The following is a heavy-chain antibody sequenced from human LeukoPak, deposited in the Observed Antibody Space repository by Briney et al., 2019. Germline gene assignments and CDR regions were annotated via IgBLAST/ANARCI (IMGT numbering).Heavy chain of an antibody. V-gene: IGHV4-39*07. CDR1: GGSISSSSYY. Sequence: EPSETLSLTCTVSGGSISSSSYYWGWIRQPPGKGLEWIGSIYYSGSTYYNPSLKSRVTISVDTSKNQFSLKLSSVTAADTAVYYCARVPSEAMVRGVIIENWFDPWGQGTLVTVSS. J-gene: IGHJ5*02. CDR2: IYYSGST. D-gene: IGHD3-10*01. CDR3: ARVPSEAMVRGVIIENWFDP.